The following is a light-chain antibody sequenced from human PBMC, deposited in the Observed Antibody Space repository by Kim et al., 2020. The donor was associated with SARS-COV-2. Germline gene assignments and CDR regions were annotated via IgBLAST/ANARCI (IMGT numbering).Light chain of an antibody. Sequence: NFMLTQPHSVSESPGKTVTISCTRSSDSIASNYVQWYQQRPGSAPTTVIYEDNQRPSGVPDRFSGSIDISSNSASLTISGLKTEDEADYYCQSYDNNNWVFGGGTHLTVL. CDR1: SDSIASNY. CDR2: EDN. CDR3: QSYDNNNWV. J-gene: IGLJ3*02. V-gene: IGLV6-57*03.